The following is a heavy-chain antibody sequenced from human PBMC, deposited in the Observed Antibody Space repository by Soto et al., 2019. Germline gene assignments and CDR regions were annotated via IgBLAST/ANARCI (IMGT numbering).Heavy chain of an antibody. D-gene: IGHD3-10*01. J-gene: IGHJ4*02. CDR1: GFNFSSYW. Sequence: EVQLVESGGGLVQPGGSLRLSCAAAGFNFSSYWMSWVRQAPGKGLEWVANIKQDGSEKYYVDSVKGRFTISRDNTKNSLYLHMDSLRAEDTAVYYCARDPDGYNGWLRGDYWGQGTLVTVSS. V-gene: IGHV3-7*03. CDR2: IKQDGSEK. CDR3: ARDPDGYNGWLRGDY.